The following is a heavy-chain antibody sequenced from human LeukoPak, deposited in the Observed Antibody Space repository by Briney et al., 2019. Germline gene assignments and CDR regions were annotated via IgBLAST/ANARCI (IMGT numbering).Heavy chain of an antibody. CDR2: ISGSGGST. V-gene: IGHV3-23*01. CDR3: AGSDTIGYSPREWDYWSFEL. D-gene: IGHD3-22*01. CDR1: GFTFNTYG. J-gene: IGHJ2*01. Sequence: PGGSLRLSCAASGFTFNTYGMSWVRQAPGKGLEWVSSISGSGGSTYYADSVKGRFTISRDNSKNTLYLQMNSLRAEDTAMYYCAGSDTIGYSPREWDYWSFELWGRGTLVTVSS.